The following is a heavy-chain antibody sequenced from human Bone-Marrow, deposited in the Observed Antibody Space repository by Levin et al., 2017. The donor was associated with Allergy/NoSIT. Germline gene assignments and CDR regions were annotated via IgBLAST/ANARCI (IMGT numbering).Heavy chain of an antibody. Sequence: PGGSLRLSCAASGFTFNDYYMTWIRQAPGKGLEWIAYISSSGNSPYYADSVKGRFTISRDNAKNSLYLHLTSLRAEDTAVYYCARALTHTTVTTFVHWGRGTLVSVSS. V-gene: IGHV3-11*01. J-gene: IGHJ5*02. CDR2: ISSSGNSP. CDR3: ARALTHTTVTTFVH. CDR1: GFTFNDYY. D-gene: IGHD4-17*01.